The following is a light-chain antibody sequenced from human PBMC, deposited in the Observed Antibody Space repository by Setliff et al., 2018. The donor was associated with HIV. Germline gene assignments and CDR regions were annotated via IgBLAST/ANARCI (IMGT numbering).Light chain of an antibody. J-gene: IGLJ1*01. Sequence: QSVLTQPRSVSGSPGQSVTFSCTGSSSDVGAYNYVSWYQQHPGEAPKLILYDVSKRPSGVPDRFSGSKSGDTASLTISGLQSEDEADYYCCSYAGSYTYIFGTGTKVTVL. V-gene: IGLV2-11*01. CDR2: DVS. CDR3: CSYAGSYTYI. CDR1: SSDVGAYNY.